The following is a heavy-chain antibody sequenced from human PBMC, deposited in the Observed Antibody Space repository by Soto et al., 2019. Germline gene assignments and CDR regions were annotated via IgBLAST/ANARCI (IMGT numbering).Heavy chain of an antibody. J-gene: IGHJ4*02. CDR2: IKSKTDGGTT. V-gene: IGHV3-15*01. Sequence: GGSLRLSCAASGFTFSNAWMSWVRPAPGKGLEWVGRIKSKTDGGTTDYAAPVKGRFTISRDDSKNTLYLQMNSLKTEDTAVYYCTTADSYYYDSSGYYYDFDYWGQGTLVTVSS. CDR3: TTADSYYYDSSGYYYDFDY. D-gene: IGHD3-22*01. CDR1: GFTFSNAW.